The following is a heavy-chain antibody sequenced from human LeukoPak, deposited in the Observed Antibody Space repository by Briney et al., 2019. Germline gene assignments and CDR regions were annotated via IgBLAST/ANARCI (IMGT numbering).Heavy chain of an antibody. D-gene: IGHD6-13*01. CDR2: IHYSGSS. CDR3: ARGAAATY. CDR1: GFTFSNYA. Sequence: GSLRLSCAASGFTFSNYAMSWVRQAPGKGLEWIGYIHYSGSSNYNPSLKSRVTISLDTSKNQFSLKLSSVTAADTAVYYCARGAAATYWGQGTLVTVSS. J-gene: IGHJ4*02. V-gene: IGHV4-59*01.